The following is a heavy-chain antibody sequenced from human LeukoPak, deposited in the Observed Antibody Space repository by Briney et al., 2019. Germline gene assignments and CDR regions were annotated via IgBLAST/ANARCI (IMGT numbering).Heavy chain of an antibody. J-gene: IGHJ4*02. CDR1: GFTFSSYE. Sequence: PGGSLRPSCAASGFTFSSYEMNWVRQAPGKGLEWVSYISSSGSTIYYADSVKGRFTISRDNAKNSLYLQMNSLRAEDTAVYYCARYSGYDILTGYPPPGYFDYWGQGTLVTVSS. V-gene: IGHV3-48*03. CDR3: ARYSGYDILTGYPPPGYFDY. CDR2: ISSSGSTI. D-gene: IGHD3-9*01.